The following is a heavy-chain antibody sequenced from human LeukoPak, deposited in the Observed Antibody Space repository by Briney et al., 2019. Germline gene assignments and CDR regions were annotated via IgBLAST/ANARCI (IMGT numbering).Heavy chain of an antibody. J-gene: IGHJ4*02. V-gene: IGHV3-73*01. Sequence: PGGPLRLSCAASGFTFSGSAMHWVRQASGKGLEWVGRIRSKANSYATAYAASVKGRFTISRDDSKNTAYLQMNSLKTEDTAVYYCTPLWDYYDSSGYFDYWGQGTLVTVSS. CDR2: IRSKANSYAT. CDR3: TPLWDYYDSSGYFDY. D-gene: IGHD3-22*01. CDR1: GFTFSGSA.